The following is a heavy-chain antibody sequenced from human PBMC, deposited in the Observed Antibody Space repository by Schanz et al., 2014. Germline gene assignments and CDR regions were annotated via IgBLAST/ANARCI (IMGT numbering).Heavy chain of an antibody. Sequence: EVQLLESGGGLIQPGGSLRLSCAASGFIFGSSVIAWVRQAPGKGLEWVSIIFTDGRTYYADSVKGRFTISRDSSKNTLFLQMNSLRTEDTAVYYCARLDPYCRSGTCSRAFDFWGQGTLGTVSA. J-gene: IGHJ4*02. D-gene: IGHD2-15*01. V-gene: IGHV3-66*02. CDR3: ARLDPYCRSGTCSRAFDF. CDR1: GFIFGSSV. CDR2: IFTDGRT.